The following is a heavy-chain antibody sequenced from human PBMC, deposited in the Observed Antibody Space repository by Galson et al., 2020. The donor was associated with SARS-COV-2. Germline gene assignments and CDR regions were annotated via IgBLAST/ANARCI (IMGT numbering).Heavy chain of an antibody. CDR2: ISSSSSYI. CDR3: ARDRGITGTTSGDY. D-gene: IGHD1-7*01. CDR1: GFTFSSYS. V-gene: IGHV3-21*01. Sequence: GGSLRLSCAASGFTFSSYSMNWVRQAPGKGLEWVSSISSSSSYIYYADSVQGRFTISRDNAKNSLYLQMNSLRAEDTAVYYCARDRGITGTTSGDYWGQGTLVTVAS. J-gene: IGHJ4*02.